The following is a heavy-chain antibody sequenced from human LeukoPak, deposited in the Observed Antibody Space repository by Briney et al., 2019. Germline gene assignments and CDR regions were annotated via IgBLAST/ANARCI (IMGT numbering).Heavy chain of an antibody. CDR2: IYYSGST. V-gene: IGHV4-59*01. Sequence: ASETLSLTCTVSGGSISSYYWSWIRQPPGKGLEWIGYIYYSGSTNYKSSLKSRVTISVDTSKNQFSLKLSSVTAADTAVYYCARTTEGGYSYGYFYYYYMDVWGKGTTVTISS. D-gene: IGHD5-18*01. CDR3: ARTTEGGYSYGYFYYYYMDV. J-gene: IGHJ6*03. CDR1: GGSISSYY.